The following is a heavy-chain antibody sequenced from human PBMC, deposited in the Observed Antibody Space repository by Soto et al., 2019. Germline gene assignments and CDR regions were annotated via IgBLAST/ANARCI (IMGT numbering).Heavy chain of an antibody. V-gene: IGHV3-23*01. CDR3: AKDRLPTDDY. D-gene: IGHD1-1*01. Sequence: EVQLLESGGGLVQPGGSLRLSCAASGFTFSSYAMSWVRQAPGKGLEWVSAISGTADSTYYADSVKGRFTISRDNSKNTLYLQMNSLRAEDTAVYYCAKDRLPTDDYWGQGTRVTVSS. J-gene: IGHJ4*02. CDR2: ISGTADST. CDR1: GFTFSSYA.